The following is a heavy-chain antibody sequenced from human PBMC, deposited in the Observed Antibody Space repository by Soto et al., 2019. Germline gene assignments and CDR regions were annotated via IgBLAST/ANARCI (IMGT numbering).Heavy chain of an antibody. V-gene: IGHV3-66*01. CDR2: IYAGGNT. CDR3: ASGDFED. CDR1: GFTVTNEY. J-gene: IGHJ1*01. D-gene: IGHD3-16*01. Sequence: EVQLVESGGGLVQPGGSLRLSCAAYGFTVTNEYMSWVRQAPGKGLEWVSIIYAGGNTYYADSVKDRFIISRDNSKNTLWLQMNSLIAEDTAVYYCASGDFEDWGQGTLVTVSS.